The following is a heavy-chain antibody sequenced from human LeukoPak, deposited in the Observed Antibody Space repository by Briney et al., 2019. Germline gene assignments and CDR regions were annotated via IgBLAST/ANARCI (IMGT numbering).Heavy chain of an antibody. CDR1: GGSISSYY. CDR2: IYHSGST. J-gene: IGHJ4*02. V-gene: IGHV4-38-2*02. D-gene: IGHD2-2*01. Sequence: TSETLSLTCTVSGGSISSYYWGWIRQPPGKGLEWIGSIYHSGSTYYNPSLKSRVTISVDTSKNQFSLKLSSVTAADTAVYYCARLTVVPAARIDYWGQGTLVTVSS. CDR3: ARLTVVPAARIDY.